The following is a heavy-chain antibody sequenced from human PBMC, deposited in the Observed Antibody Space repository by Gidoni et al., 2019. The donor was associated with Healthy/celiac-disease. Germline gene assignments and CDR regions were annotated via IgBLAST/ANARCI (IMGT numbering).Heavy chain of an antibody. CDR1: GFTFSSYG. D-gene: IGHD3-10*01. V-gene: IGHV3-33*01. J-gene: IGHJ4*02. CDR2: IWYDGSNK. CDR3: AREGGRFWYYYGSGSYYNGTYYFDY. Sequence: QVQLVESGGGVVQPGRSLRLSCAASGFTFSSYGMHWVRPAPGKGLEWVAVIWYDGSNKYYADSVKGRFTISRDNSKNTLYLQMNSLRAEDTAVYYCAREGGRFWYYYGSGSYYNGTYYFDYWGQGTLVTVSS.